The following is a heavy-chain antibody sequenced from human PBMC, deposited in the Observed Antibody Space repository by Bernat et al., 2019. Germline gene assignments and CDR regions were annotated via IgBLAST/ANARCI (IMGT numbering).Heavy chain of an antibody. CDR2: IGSTGSYI. D-gene: IGHD6-6*01. J-gene: IGHJ4*02. Sequence: EVQLVESGGDLVKPGGSLRLSCEVSGFTFSIYSMNWVRQAPGKGLEWVSSIGSTGSYIYYADSVKGRFTISRDNAKNSLSLQMNSLRAEDTAVYYCARDLSSAGFDNWGQGTLVTVSS. CDR1: GFTFSIYS. CDR3: ARDLSSAGFDN. V-gene: IGHV3-21*01.